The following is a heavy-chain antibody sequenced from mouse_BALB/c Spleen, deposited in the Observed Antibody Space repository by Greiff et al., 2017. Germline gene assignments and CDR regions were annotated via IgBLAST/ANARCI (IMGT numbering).Heavy chain of an antibody. CDR3: TRSDYDYDRGYAMDY. V-gene: IGHV1-7*01. CDR2: INPSTGYT. Sequence: VQLQESGAELAKPGASVKMSCKASGYTFTSYWMHWVKQRPGQGLEWIGYINPSTGYTEYNQKFKDKATLTADKSSSTAYMQLSSPTSEDSAVYYCTRSDYDYDRGYAMDYWGQGTSVTVSS. D-gene: IGHD2-4*01. CDR1: GYTFTSYW. J-gene: IGHJ4*01.